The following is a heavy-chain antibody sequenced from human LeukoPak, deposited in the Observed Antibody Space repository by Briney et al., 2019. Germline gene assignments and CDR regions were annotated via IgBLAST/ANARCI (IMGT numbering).Heavy chain of an antibody. CDR2: IYYSGST. V-gene: IGHV4-39*07. J-gene: IGHJ3*02. Sequence: SETLSLTCTVSGGSISSSSYYWGWIRQPPGKGLEWIVSIYYSGSTYYNPSLKSRVTISVDKSKNQFSLKLSSVTAADTAVYYCARGSIAVAYGGAFDIWGQGTMVTVSS. D-gene: IGHD6-19*01. CDR3: ARGSIAVAYGGAFDI. CDR1: GGSISSSSYY.